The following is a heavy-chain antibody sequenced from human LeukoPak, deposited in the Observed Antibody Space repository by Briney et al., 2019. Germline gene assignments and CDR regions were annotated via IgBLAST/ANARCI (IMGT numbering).Heavy chain of an antibody. Sequence: GSLRLSCAASGFTFSSYWMHWVRQAPGKGLVWVSRINSDGSSTSYADSVKGRFTISRDNAKNTLYLQMNSLRAEDTAVYYCARQFRSEKYPRYPDSWGQGTLVTVSS. CDR2: INSDGSST. CDR3: ARQFRSEKYPRYPDS. CDR1: GFTFSSYW. D-gene: IGHD2-2*01. J-gene: IGHJ4*02. V-gene: IGHV3-74*01.